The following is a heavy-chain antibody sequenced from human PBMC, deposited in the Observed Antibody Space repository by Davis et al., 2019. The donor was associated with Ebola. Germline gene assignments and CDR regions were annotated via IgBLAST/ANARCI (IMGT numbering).Heavy chain of an antibody. CDR3: TRHVPGDFWYFDL. V-gene: IGHV3-53*01. CDR1: GFTVGSSY. CDR2: IYRSGSA. D-gene: IGHD4-17*01. J-gene: IGHJ2*01. Sequence: GESLKISCAASGFTVGSSYMNWVRQVPGKGLEWVSVIYRSGSAYYADSVKGRFTISRDNSKNTLYLQMNSLRAEDTAVYYCTRHVPGDFWYFDLWGRGTLVTVSS.